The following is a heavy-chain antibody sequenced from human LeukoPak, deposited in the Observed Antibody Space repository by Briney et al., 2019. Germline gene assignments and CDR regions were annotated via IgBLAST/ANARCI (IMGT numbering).Heavy chain of an antibody. CDR1: GFTFGDYA. CDR2: IRSKTYGGTT. D-gene: IGHD5-12*01. V-gene: IGHV3-49*04. CDR3: SRQIRATTDYFDY. J-gene: IGHJ4*02. Sequence: PGRSLRLSCTASGFTFGDYAMNRVRQAPGKGLEWVGFIRSKTYGGTTAYAASVKGRFTISRDDSKNIAYLQMNSLKTEDTAVYYCSRQIRATTDYFDYWGQGTLVTVSS.